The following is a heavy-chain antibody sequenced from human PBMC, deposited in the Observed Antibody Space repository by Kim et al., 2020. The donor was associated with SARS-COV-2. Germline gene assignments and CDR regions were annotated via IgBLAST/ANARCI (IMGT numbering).Heavy chain of an antibody. D-gene: IGHD3-22*01. J-gene: IGHJ6*02. CDR1: GGSVSSGSYY. CDR2: IYYSGST. Sequence: SETLSLTCTVSGGSVSSGSYYWSWIRQPPGKGLEWIGYIYYSGSTNYNPSLKSRVTISVDTSKNQFSLKLSSVTAADTAVYYCARGYYYEYGMDVWGQGTTVTVSS. CDR3: ARGYYYEYGMDV. V-gene: IGHV4-61*01.